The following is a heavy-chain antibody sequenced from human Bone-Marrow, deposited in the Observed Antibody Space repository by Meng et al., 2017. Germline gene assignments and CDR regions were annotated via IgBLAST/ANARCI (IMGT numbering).Heavy chain of an antibody. CDR2: IYTSGST. J-gene: IGHJ4*02. Sequence: LRLSCTVSGGSISSGSYYWSWIRQPAGKGLEWIGRIYTSGSTNYNPSLKSRVTVSLDTSKNQFSLKLRSVTAADTAVYYCARDHWGSLEYWGQGILV. V-gene: IGHV4-61*02. CDR1: GGSISSGSYY. D-gene: IGHD7-27*01. CDR3: ARDHWGSLEY.